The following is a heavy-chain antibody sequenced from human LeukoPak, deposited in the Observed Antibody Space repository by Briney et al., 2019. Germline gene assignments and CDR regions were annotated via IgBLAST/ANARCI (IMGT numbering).Heavy chain of an antibody. CDR3: AKYAVDYSNYVRPRYYFDY. Sequence: GGSLRPSCVASGFTFSSYAMSWVRQAPGKGLEWVSAISGSGGSTYYADSVKGRFTISRDNSKNTLYLQMNSLRAEDTAVYYCAKYAVDYSNYVRPRYYFDYWGQGTLVTVSS. CDR2: ISGSGGST. V-gene: IGHV3-23*01. J-gene: IGHJ4*02. CDR1: GFTFSSYA. D-gene: IGHD4-11*01.